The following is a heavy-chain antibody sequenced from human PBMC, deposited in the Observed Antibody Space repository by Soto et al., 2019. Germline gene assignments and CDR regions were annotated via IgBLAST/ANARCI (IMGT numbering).Heavy chain of an antibody. Sequence: TGPGPRVPSETLSLTCAVSGYSISSGYYWGWIRQPPGKGLEWIGSIYHSGSTYYNPSLKSRVTISVDTSKNQFSLKLSSVTAADTAVYYCARRYGGILYYFDYWGQGTLVTVSS. V-gene: IGHV4-38-2*01. CDR3: ARRYGGILYYFDY. CDR1: GYSISSGYY. J-gene: IGHJ4*02. CDR2: IYHSGST. D-gene: IGHD2-8*02.